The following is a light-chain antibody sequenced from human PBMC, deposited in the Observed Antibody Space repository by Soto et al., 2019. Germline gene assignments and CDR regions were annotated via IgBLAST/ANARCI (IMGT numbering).Light chain of an antibody. Sequence: QSALTQPASVSGSPGQSITISCTGTSSDVGGYDYVSWYQQHPGKAPKVMIYDVIKRPSGVSNRFSGSKSGNTASLTISGLQAEDEADYYCSSFTSSNTVVFGGGTQLTVL. J-gene: IGLJ2*01. V-gene: IGLV2-14*03. CDR3: SSFTSSNTVV. CDR1: SSDVGGYDY. CDR2: DVI.